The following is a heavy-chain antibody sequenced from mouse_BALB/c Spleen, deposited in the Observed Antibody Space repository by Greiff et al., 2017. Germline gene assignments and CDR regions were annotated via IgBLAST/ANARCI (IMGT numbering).Heavy chain of an antibody. CDR2: ISSGGSYT. CDR1: GFTFSSYG. D-gene: IGHD2-3*01. V-gene: IGHV5-6*01. Sequence: EVKVVESGGDLVKPGGSLKLSCAASGFTFSSYGMSWVRQTPDKRLEWVATISSGGSYTYYPDSVKGRFTISRDNAKNTLYLQMSSLKSEDTAMYYCARYDGYLYYAMDYWGQGTSVTVSS. CDR3: ARYDGYLYYAMDY. J-gene: IGHJ4*01.